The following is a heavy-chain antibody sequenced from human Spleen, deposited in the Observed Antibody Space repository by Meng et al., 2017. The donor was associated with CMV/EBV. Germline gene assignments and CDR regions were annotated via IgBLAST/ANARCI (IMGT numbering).Heavy chain of an antibody. CDR1: GGTFSSYA. CDR2: ISAYNGNT. D-gene: IGHD6-13*01. CDR3: ARSRIAEAADD. Sequence: ASVKVSCKASGGTFSSYAISWVRQAPGQGLEWMGWISAYNGNTNYAQKLQGRVTMTTDTSTSTAYMELRSLRADDTAVYYCARSRIAEAADDWGQGTQVTVSS. V-gene: IGHV1-18*01. J-gene: IGHJ4*02.